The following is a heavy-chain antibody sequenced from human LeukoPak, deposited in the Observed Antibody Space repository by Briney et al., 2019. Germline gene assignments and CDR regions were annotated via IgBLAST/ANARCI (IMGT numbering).Heavy chain of an antibody. D-gene: IGHD5-12*01. CDR1: GGSISNYY. Sequence: SGTLSLTCTVSGGSISNYYWSWIRQPPGKGLEWIGYIFYSGSTNYNPSLKSRVTISVDTSRNQFYVKMSSVTAADTAVYYCARGGSSGYDPFDYWGQGTLVTVSS. CDR3: ARGGSSGYDPFDY. CDR2: IFYSGST. J-gene: IGHJ4*02. V-gene: IGHV4-59*01.